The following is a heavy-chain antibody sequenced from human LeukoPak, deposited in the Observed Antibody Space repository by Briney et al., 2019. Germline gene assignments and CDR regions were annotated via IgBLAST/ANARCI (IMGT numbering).Heavy chain of an antibody. CDR1: GFTFSSYA. CDR2: ISGXGGST. J-gene: IGHJ5*02. D-gene: IGHD3-22*01. Sequence: GGSLRLSCAASGFTFSSYAMXXXXXXPXXXXXXXXXISGXGGSTHYAXSAKGRFXISRDNSKNTLYLQMNSLRAEDTAVYYCAKDRGNYYDAPRFDPWGQGTLVTVSS. CDR3: AKDRGNYYDAPRFDP. V-gene: IGHV3-23*01.